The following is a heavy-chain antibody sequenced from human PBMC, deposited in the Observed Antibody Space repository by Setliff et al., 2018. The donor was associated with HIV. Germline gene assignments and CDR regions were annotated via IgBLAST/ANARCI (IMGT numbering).Heavy chain of an antibody. Sequence: ASVKVSCKASGYTFTSYYMHWVRQAPGQGLEWMGWISAYNGNTNYAQKLQGRVTMTRDTSTSTVYMELSSLRSEDTAVYYCARGGYYDSSGKDYYYCYMDVWGKGTTVTVSS. D-gene: IGHD3-22*01. CDR1: GYTFTSYY. CDR2: ISAYNGNT. V-gene: IGHV1-18*04. CDR3: ARGGYYDSSGKDYYYCYMDV. J-gene: IGHJ6*03.